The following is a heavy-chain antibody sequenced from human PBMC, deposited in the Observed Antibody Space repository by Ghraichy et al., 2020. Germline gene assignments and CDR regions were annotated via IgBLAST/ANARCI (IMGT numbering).Heavy chain of an antibody. D-gene: IGHD3-3*01. CDR3: ATGDSGYYGY. CDR2: IKPDGTYT. J-gene: IGHJ4*02. CDR1: GFTFSTSW. V-gene: IGHV3-74*01. Sequence: GGSLRLSCAASGFTFSTSWMHWVRQAPGKGPVWVSRIKPDGTYTNYADSVKGRFTISRDNAKNTLYLQMNSLRVEDTAVYYRATGDSGYYGYWGQGTLVTVSS.